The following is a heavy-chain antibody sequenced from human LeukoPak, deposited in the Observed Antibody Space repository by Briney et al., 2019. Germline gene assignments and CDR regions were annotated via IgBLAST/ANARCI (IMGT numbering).Heavy chain of an antibody. J-gene: IGHJ4*02. CDR2: IGTAGDT. Sequence: PGGSLRLSCAASGFTFSSYDMHWVRQATGKGLEWVSAIGTAGDTYYPGSVKGRFTISRENAKNSLYLQMNSLRAGDTAVYYCARAQTFSGSYDYWGQGTLVTVSS. CDR3: ARAQTFSGSYDY. CDR1: GFTFSSYD. D-gene: IGHD3-10*01. V-gene: IGHV3-13*01.